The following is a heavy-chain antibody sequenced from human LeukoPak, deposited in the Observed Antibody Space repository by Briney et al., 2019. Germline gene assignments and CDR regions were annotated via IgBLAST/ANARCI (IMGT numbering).Heavy chain of an antibody. Sequence: SETLSLTCTVSGGSISSYYWSWIRQPPGKGLEWIGYIYYSGSTNYNPSLKSRVTISVDTSKNQFSLKLSSVTAADTAVYYCARHADDSSGYYYSVFDYWGQGTLVTVSS. D-gene: IGHD3-22*01. CDR3: ARHADDSSGYYYSVFDY. V-gene: IGHV4-59*08. J-gene: IGHJ4*02. CDR1: GGSISSYY. CDR2: IYYSGST.